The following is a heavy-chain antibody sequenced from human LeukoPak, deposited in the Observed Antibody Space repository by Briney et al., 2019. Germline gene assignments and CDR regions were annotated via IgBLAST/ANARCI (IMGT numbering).Heavy chain of an antibody. J-gene: IGHJ4*02. Sequence: GGSLRLSCAASGFTFSSYWMSWVRQAPGKGLEWVANIKQDGSEKYYVDSVKGRFTISRDNAKNSLYLQMNSLRAEDTAVYYCARSYDSSGYYYVPLFDYWGQGTLVTVSS. CDR2: IKQDGSEK. D-gene: IGHD3-22*01. V-gene: IGHV3-7*01. CDR3: ARSYDSSGYYYVPLFDY. CDR1: GFTFSSYW.